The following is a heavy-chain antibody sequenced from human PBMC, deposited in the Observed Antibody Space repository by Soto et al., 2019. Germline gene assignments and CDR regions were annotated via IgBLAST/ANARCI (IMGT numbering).Heavy chain of an antibody. CDR3: ARATVRYAFDI. D-gene: IGHD1-26*01. J-gene: IGHJ3*02. Sequence: GESLKISCKASGYSFTTYWIAWVRQKLGKGLEWRGIIYPGDSDTRYSPSFQGQVTISADKSISTAYLQWRSLKASDTAMYYCARATVRYAFDIWGQGTMVTVSS. V-gene: IGHV5-51*01. CDR2: IYPGDSDT. CDR1: GYSFTTYW.